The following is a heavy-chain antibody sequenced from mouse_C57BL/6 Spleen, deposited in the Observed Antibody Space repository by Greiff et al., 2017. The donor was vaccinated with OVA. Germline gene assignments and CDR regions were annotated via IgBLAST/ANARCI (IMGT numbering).Heavy chain of an antibody. D-gene: IGHD2-4*01. Sequence: VQLQQPGAELVKPGASVKMSCKASGYTFTSYWITWVKQRPGQGLEWIGDIYPGSGSTNYNEKFKSKATLTVDTSSSTAYMQLSSLTSEDSAVDYCARGDDYDEGYFDYWGQGTTLTVSS. CDR2: IYPGSGST. V-gene: IGHV1-55*01. CDR3: ARGDDYDEGYFDY. J-gene: IGHJ2*01. CDR1: GYTFTSYW.